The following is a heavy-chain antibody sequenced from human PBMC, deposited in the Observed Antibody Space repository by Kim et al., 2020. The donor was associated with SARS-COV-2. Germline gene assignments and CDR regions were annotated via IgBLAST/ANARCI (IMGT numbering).Heavy chain of an antibody. J-gene: IGHJ4*02. Sequence: SVKGRFTIARDNSKNTMYLQMNSLRAEDTAVYYCAKGLRFLEWLLRFDYWGQGTLVTVSS. V-gene: IGHV3-23*01. D-gene: IGHD3-3*01. CDR3: AKGLRFLEWLLRFDY.